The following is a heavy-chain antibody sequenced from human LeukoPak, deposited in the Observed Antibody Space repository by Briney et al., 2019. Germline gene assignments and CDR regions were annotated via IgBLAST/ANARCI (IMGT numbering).Heavy chain of an antibody. V-gene: IGHV3-30*18. CDR3: AKDSSGWYINYFDY. CDR2: ISYDGSNK. D-gene: IGHD6-19*01. CDR1: GFTFSSYG. Sequence: AGGSLRLSCAASGFTFSSYGMHWVRQAPGKGLEWVAVISYDGSNKYYADSVKGRFTISRDNSKNTLYLQMNSLRAEDTAVYYCAKDSSGWYINYFDYWGQGTLVTVSS. J-gene: IGHJ4*02.